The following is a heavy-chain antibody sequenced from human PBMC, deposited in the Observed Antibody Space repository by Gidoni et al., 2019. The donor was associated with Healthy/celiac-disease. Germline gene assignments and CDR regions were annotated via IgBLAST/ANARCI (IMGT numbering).Heavy chain of an antibody. Sequence: QVQLQESGPGLVKPSETLSLTCPVSGGSISNSYWIWIRQPPGKGLEWIGYIYYSGGTNYNPSLKSRVTISVDTSKNQFSLRLSSVTAADTAVYYCARATAMITFGGVIPSAMDVWGQGTTVTVSS. CDR2: IYYSGGT. V-gene: IGHV4-59*01. CDR1: GGSISNSY. J-gene: IGHJ6*02. CDR3: ARATAMITFGGVIPSAMDV. D-gene: IGHD3-16*01.